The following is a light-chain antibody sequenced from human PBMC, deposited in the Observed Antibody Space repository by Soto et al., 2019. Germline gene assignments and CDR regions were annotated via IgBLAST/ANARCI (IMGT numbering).Light chain of an antibody. CDR1: QTSRSW. V-gene: IGKV1-5*03. CDR2: NAS. J-gene: IGKJ1*01. Sequence: DIQMTQSPSTLSGSLGERVTIXXRASQTSRSWLAGDQQKPGTAPQIXRYNASTLKRFVPSRFSGRGSVTEFTLTISSLQPDAFATYCCPHYARYPEAFGQGTNVEIK. CDR3: PHYARYPEA.